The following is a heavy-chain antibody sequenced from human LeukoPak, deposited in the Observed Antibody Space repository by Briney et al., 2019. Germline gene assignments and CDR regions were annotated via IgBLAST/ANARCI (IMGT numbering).Heavy chain of an antibody. CDR3: ARGNITIFGVVIDPYGMDV. CDR1: GGTFSSYA. D-gene: IGHD3-3*01. J-gene: IGHJ6*02. CDR2: IIPILGIA. Sequence: SVKVSCKASGGTFSSYAISWVRQALGQGLEWMGRIIPILGIANYAQKFQGRVTITADKSTSTAYMELSSLRSEDTAVYYCARGNITIFGVVIDPYGMDVWGQGTTVTVSS. V-gene: IGHV1-69*04.